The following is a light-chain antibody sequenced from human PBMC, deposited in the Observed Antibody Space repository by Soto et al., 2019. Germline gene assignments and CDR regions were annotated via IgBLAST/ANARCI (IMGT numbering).Light chain of an antibody. CDR1: QSVSSY. CDR3: QQRSNWPPFT. CDR2: DAS. Sequence: EIVLTQSPATLSLSPGERATLSCRASQSVSSYLAWYQQKPGQAPRLLIYDASNRATGIPARFSGSGSGTDFTHTISSLEPEDFEVYYCQQRSNWPPFTFGPGTKVDLK. V-gene: IGKV3-11*01. J-gene: IGKJ3*01.